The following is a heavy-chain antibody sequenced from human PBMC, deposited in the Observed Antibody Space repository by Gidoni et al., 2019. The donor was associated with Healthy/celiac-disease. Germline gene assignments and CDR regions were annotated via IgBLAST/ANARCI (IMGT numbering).Heavy chain of an antibody. J-gene: IGHJ5*02. D-gene: IGHD2-2*01. CDR1: GGTFSSYA. Sequence: QVQLVQSGAEVKKPGSSVKVSCKASGGTFSSYAISWVRQAPGQGLEWMGRIIPILGIANYAQKFQGRVTITADKSTSTAYRELSSLRSEDTAVYYCARVEIGYCSSTSCAKNNWFDPWGQGTLVTVSS. CDR2: IIPILGIA. V-gene: IGHV1-69*09. CDR3: ARVEIGYCSSTSCAKNNWFDP.